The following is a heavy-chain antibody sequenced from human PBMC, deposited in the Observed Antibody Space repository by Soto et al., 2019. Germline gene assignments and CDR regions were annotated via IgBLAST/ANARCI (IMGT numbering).Heavy chain of an antibody. V-gene: IGHV1-3*01. CDR3: ARSVGAALSDY. CDR2: INAGNGNT. D-gene: IGHD1-26*01. Sequence: QVQLVQSGAEVKKPGASVKVSCKASGYTFTSYAMNWVRQAPGQRLEWMGWINAGNGNTKYSQKFQGRVTITRDTSASTAYMDLSSLRSEDTAVYYCARSVGAALSDYWGQGTLVTVSS. J-gene: IGHJ4*02. CDR1: GYTFTSYA.